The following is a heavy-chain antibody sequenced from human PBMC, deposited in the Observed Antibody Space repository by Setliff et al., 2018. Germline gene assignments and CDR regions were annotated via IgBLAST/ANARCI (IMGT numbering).Heavy chain of an antibody. CDR2: IHHSGKA. CDR1: GFSISSGYY. Sequence: TSETLSLTCAVSGFSISSGYYWGWIRQPPGKGLEWIVNIHHSGKAYYNLSLKSRVTMSVDTSKNHVSLKLSSVTAADTAVYYCARAHTWSLPNDNSGYPGWFDPWGQGTLVTVSS. CDR3: ARAHTWSLPNDNSGYPGWFDP. J-gene: IGHJ5*02. D-gene: IGHD3-22*01. V-gene: IGHV4-38-2*01.